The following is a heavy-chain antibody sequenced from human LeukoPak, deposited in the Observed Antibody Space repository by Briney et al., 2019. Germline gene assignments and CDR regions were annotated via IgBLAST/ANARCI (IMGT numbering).Heavy chain of an antibody. Sequence: GASVKVSCKASGYTFTGYYMHWVRQAPGQGLEWMGWINPNSGGTNYAQKFQGRVTMTRDTSISTAYMELSRLRSDDTAVYYCASQGFLEWSYIAFDIWGQGTMVTVSS. CDR2: INPNSGGT. CDR1: GYTFTGYY. J-gene: IGHJ3*02. D-gene: IGHD3-3*01. CDR3: ASQGFLEWSYIAFDI. V-gene: IGHV1-2*02.